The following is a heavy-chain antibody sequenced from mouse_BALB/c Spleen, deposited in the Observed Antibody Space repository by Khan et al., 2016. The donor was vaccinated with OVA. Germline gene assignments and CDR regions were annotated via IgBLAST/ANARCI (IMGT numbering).Heavy chain of an antibody. J-gene: IGHJ4*01. CDR1: GFSLTGYG. CDR2: IWGDGST. V-gene: IGHV2-6-7*01. Sequence: VQLKQSGPGLVAPSQSLSITCTVSGFSLTGYGVNWVRQPPGKGLEWLGMIWGDGSTDYYSALKSRLSISKDNSKSQVFLKMNSLQTDDTARYYCARAYYGNYREAMDYWGQGTSVTVSS. D-gene: IGHD2-10*01. CDR3: ARAYYGNYREAMDY.